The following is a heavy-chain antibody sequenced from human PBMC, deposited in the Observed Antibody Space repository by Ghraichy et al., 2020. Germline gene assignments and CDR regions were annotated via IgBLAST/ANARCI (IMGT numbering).Heavy chain of an antibody. CDR2: IYSGGDT. CDR3: GRDVGP. Sequence: GGSLRLSCAASGFTVSNNFLTWVRQAPGQGLEWVSLIYSGGDTYYAESVKGRFTISSDSSKNTLYLQMDSLRAEDTAVYYWGRDVGPLGQGTLVTVSS. D-gene: IGHD1-26*01. V-gene: IGHV3-53*01. CDR1: GFTVSNNF. J-gene: IGHJ5*02.